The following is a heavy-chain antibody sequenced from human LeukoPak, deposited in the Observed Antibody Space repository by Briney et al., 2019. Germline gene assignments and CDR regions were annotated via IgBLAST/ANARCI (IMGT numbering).Heavy chain of an antibody. CDR2: ISGSGGST. Sequence: PGGSLRLSCAASGFTFSTHAMSWVRQAPGKGLEWVSAISGSGGSTYYADSVKGRFTISRDNSKNTLYLQMNSLRAEDTAVYYCARESPLPIVVVPAANDYWGQGTLVTVSS. V-gene: IGHV3-23*01. CDR3: ARESPLPIVVVPAANDY. J-gene: IGHJ4*02. D-gene: IGHD2-2*01. CDR1: GFTFSTHA.